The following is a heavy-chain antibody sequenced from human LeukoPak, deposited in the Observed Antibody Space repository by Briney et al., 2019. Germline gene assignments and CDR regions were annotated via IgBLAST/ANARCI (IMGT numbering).Heavy chain of an antibody. Sequence: PSETLSLTCSVSGGSMSGYYWSWIRQPPGKGPEWIGFINDSGSTNYKPSLQSRASISMDTSKKQFSLRINSVTVADTAMFYCARVTVGPVLGWGIDSWGQGILVTVSS. J-gene: IGHJ5*01. CDR2: INDSGST. V-gene: IGHV4-59*01. CDR3: ARVTVGPVLGWGIDS. D-gene: IGHD1-14*01. CDR1: GGSMSGYY.